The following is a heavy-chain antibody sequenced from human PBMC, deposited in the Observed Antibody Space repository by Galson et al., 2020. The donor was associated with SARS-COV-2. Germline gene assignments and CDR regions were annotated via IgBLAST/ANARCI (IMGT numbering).Heavy chain of an antibody. CDR3: TREKVVSRCWNTFHYYGLDV. D-gene: IGHD1-1*01. Sequence: TGGSLRLSCAVSGLTFNNAWMTWVRQAPGKGLEWVGRLRSKTDGGTTDYAASVKGRFTISRDDSENTLYLQMNSLKTEDTAVYYCTREKVVSRCWNTFHYYGLDVWGQGTTVTVSS. V-gene: IGHV3-15*01. CDR1: GLTFNNAW. CDR2: LRSKTDGGTT. J-gene: IGHJ6*02.